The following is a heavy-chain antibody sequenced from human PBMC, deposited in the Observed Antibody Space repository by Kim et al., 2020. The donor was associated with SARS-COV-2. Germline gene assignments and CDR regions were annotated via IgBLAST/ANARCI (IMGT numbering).Heavy chain of an antibody. CDR3: ARDPKGDYFDY. D-gene: IGHD3-16*01. V-gene: IGHV3-30*01. J-gene: IGHJ4*02. CDR2: K. Sequence: KYYADAVKGRFTISRDNAKNTLYLQMNSLRAEDTAVYYCARDPKGDYFDYWGQGTLVTVSS.